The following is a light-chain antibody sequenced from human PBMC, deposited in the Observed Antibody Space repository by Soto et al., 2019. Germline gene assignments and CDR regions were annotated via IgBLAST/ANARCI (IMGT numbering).Light chain of an antibody. CDR2: GAS. J-gene: IGKJ5*01. CDR1: QSISNN. CDR3: QQYNNWPRT. V-gene: IGKV3-15*01. Sequence: EIVMPQSHATLSVSPGESATLSGRASQSISNNLAWYQQKPGQAPRLLIYGASTRATGIPARFGGSGSGTEFTLTINSLQSEEFAVYYCQQYNNWPRTVGQGTRLEIK.